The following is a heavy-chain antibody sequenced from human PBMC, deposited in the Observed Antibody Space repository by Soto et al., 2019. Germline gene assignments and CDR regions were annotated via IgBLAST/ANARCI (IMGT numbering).Heavy chain of an antibody. CDR2: ISYDGSNK. D-gene: IGHD3-9*01. V-gene: IGHV3-30*18. CDR3: AKDRRYDILTGLKWAYGVDV. CDR1: GFTFSSYG. J-gene: IGHJ6*02. Sequence: VGSLRLSCAASGFTFSSYGMHWVRQAPGKGLEWVAVISYDGSNKYYADSVKGRFTISRDNSKNTLYLQMNSLRAEDTAAYYCAKDRRYDILTGLKWAYGVDVWGQGTTVTVSS.